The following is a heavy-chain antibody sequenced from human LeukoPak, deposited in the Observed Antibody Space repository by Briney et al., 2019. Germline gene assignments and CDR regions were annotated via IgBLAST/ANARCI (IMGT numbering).Heavy chain of an antibody. CDR2: INSDGSST. D-gene: IGHD1-1*01. Sequence: GGSLRLSCAASGFTFSSYWMSWVRQAPGKGLVWVSRINSDGSSTSYADSVKGRFTISRDNAKNTLYLQMNSLRADDTAVYYCARGGGLFLHTETPEYNGFDYWGQGTLVTVSS. V-gene: IGHV3-74*01. J-gene: IGHJ4*02. CDR3: ARGGGLFLHTETPEYNGFDY. CDR1: GFTFSSYW.